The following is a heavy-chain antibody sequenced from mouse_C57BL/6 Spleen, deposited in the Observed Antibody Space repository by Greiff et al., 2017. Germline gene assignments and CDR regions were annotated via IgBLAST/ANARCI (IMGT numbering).Heavy chain of an antibody. J-gene: IGHJ3*01. V-gene: IGHV1-15*01. CDR3: TRKGYDYDVAY. CDR2: IDPETGGT. CDR1: GYTFTDYE. Sequence: QVHVKQSGAELVRPGASVTLSCKASGYTFTDYEMHWVKQTPVHGLEWIGAIDPETGGTAYNQKFKGKAILTADKSSSTAYMELRSLESEDSAVYYCTRKGYDYDVAYWGQGTLVTVSA. D-gene: IGHD2-4*01.